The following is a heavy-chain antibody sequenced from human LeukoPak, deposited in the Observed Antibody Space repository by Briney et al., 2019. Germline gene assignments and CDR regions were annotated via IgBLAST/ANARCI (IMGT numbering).Heavy chain of an antibody. CDR3: ARVKSDSPIDY. CDR2: INPNSGGT. V-gene: IGHV1-2*02. Sequence: ASVKVSCKASGYTFSGYYMHWVRQAPGQGLEWMGWINPNSGGTNYAQSFQGRVTMTRDTSISTAYMELSRLRSDDTAVYYCARVKSDSPIDYWGQGTLVTVSS. J-gene: IGHJ4*02. D-gene: IGHD2-15*01. CDR1: GYTFSGYY.